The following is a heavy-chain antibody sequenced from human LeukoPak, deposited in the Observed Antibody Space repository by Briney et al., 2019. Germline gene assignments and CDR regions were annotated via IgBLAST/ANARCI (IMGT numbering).Heavy chain of an antibody. J-gene: IGHJ3*02. D-gene: IGHD4-23*01. CDR1: GFTFSSYS. Sequence: GGSLRLSCAASGFTFSSYSMNWVRQAPGKGLEWVSSISSSSSYIYYADSVKGRFTISRDNAKNSLYLQMNSLRAEDTAVYYCARDRLRWFDAFDIWGQGTMVTVSS. CDR3: ARDRLRWFDAFDI. CDR2: ISSSSSYI. V-gene: IGHV3-21*01.